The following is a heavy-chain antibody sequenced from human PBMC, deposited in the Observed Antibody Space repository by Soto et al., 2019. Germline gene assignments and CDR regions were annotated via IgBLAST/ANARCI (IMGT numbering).Heavy chain of an antibody. V-gene: IGHV4-59*01. CDR2: IYYSGST. CDR1: GGSISSYY. D-gene: IGHD6-6*01. Sequence: PSETLSLTCTVSGGSISSYYWSWIRQPPGKGLEWIGYIYYSGSTNYNPSLKSRVTISVDTSKNQFSLKLSSATAADTAVYYCARARHTEYRSSRGDYYYYGMDVWGQGTTVTVSS. J-gene: IGHJ6*02. CDR3: ARARHTEYRSSRGDYYYYGMDV.